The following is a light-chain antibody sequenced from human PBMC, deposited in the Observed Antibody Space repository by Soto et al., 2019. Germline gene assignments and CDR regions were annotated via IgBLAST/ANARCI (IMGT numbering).Light chain of an antibody. V-gene: IGLV2-14*03. CDR2: DVD. CDR3: CAYTARTTLSWV. CDR1: SSDIGGYNH. J-gene: IGLJ3*02. Sequence: QSVLTQPTSVSGSPVQSITISCTGVSSDIGGYNHVSWYQQHPGKVPRLIIYDVDNRPLGVSNRFSGSQSGNTASLSISGLQAEDEAEYYCCAYTARTTLSWVFGGGTKLTVL.